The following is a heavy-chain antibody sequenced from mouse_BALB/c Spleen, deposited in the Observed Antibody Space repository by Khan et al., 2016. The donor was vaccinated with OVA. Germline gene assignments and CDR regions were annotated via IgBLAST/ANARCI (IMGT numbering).Heavy chain of an antibody. J-gene: IGHJ3*01. D-gene: IGHD1-1*01. CDR1: GYTFTNYV. CDR2: ISPYNDGS. Sequence: IQLVQSGPELVKPGASVKMSCKASGYTFTNYVMHWVKQKPGQGLEWIGYISPYNDGSNYNENFRGKATLTSDKSSSPAYMELSSLTTEDSAVYYCLGGLFSYGGAYEGFAYWGQGTLVTVSA. CDR3: LGGLFSYGGAYEGFAY. V-gene: IGHV1S136*01.